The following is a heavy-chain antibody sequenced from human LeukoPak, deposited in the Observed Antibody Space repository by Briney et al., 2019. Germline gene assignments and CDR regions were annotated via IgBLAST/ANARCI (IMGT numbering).Heavy chain of an antibody. V-gene: IGHV4-59*01. J-gene: IGHJ3*02. Sequence: SETLSLTCTVSGGSISSYYWSWIRQPPGKGLEWIGYIYYSGSTNYNPSLKSRVTISVDTSKNQFSLKLSSVTAADTAVYYCARHYDSSGYSLLDAFDIWGQGTMVTVSS. CDR2: IYYSGST. D-gene: IGHD3-22*01. CDR3: ARHYDSSGYSLLDAFDI. CDR1: GGSISSYY.